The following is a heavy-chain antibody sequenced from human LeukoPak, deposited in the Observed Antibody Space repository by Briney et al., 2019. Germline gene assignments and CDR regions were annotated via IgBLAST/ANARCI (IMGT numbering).Heavy chain of an antibody. D-gene: IGHD5-24*01. Sequence: SETLSRTCTVSGGSISNYYWTWIRQPPGKGLEWIGYITYTGSTDSNPSLKSRVTISADTSKDQFSLKLIAVTAADTAMYYCARERRDGYKDSAFDIWGQGTMVTVSS. V-gene: IGHV4-59*01. CDR3: ARERRDGYKDSAFDI. J-gene: IGHJ3*02. CDR2: ITYTGST. CDR1: GGSISNYY.